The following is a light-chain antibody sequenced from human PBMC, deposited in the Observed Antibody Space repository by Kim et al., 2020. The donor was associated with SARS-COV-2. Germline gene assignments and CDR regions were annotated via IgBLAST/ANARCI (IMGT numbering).Light chain of an antibody. CDR1: KLGDKY. Sequence: VAPGQTASINCSGDKLGDKYACWYQQKPGQSPVLVIYQDSKRPSGIPERFSGSNSGNTATLTISGTQAMDEADYYCQAWDSSNVVFGGGTQLTVL. J-gene: IGLJ2*01. V-gene: IGLV3-1*01. CDR2: QDS. CDR3: QAWDSSNVV.